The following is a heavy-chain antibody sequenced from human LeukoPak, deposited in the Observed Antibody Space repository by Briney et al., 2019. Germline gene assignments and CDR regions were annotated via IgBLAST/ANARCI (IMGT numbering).Heavy chain of an antibody. Sequence: GASVKVSCKASGYTFTSYYMHWVRQAPGQGLEWMGWINAGNGNTKYSQKFQGRVTITRDTSASTAYMELSSLRSEDTAVYYCARDHDSSGYYSFFDYWGQGTLVTVSS. D-gene: IGHD3-22*01. CDR3: ARDHDSSGYYSFFDY. V-gene: IGHV1-3*01. CDR2: INAGNGNT. J-gene: IGHJ4*02. CDR1: GYTFTSYY.